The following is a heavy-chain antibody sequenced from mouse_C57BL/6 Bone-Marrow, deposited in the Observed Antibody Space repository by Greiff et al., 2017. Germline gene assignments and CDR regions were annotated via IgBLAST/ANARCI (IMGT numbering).Heavy chain of an antibody. CDR1: GFTFSSYA. D-gene: IGHD4-1*01. CDR2: ISDGGSYT. V-gene: IGHV5-4*01. CDR3: ARRGVTGSYYFDY. J-gene: IGHJ2*01. Sequence: EVQGVESGGGLVKPGGSLKLSCAASGFTFSSYAMSWVRQTPEKRLEWVATISDGGSYTYYPDNVKGRFTISRDNAKNNLYLQMSHLKSEDTAMYYCARRGVTGSYYFDYWGQGTTLTVSS.